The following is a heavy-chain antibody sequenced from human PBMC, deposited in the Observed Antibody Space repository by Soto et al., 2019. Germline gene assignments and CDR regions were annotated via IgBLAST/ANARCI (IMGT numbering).Heavy chain of an antibody. V-gene: IGHV4-59*01. CDR2: IYYSGST. CDR1: GGSISSYY. Sequence: SETLSLTCTVSGGSISSYYWSWIRQPPGKGLEWIGYIYYSGSTNYNPSLKSRVTISVDTSKNQFSLKLSSVTAADTAVYYCARESYYYDSSRYYPHTFDYWGQGTLVTVS. D-gene: IGHD3-22*01. CDR3: ARESYYYDSSRYYPHTFDY. J-gene: IGHJ4*02.